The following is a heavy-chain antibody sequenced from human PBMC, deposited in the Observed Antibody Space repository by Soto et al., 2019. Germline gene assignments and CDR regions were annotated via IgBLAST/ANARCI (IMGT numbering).Heavy chain of an antibody. D-gene: IGHD1-26*01. CDR1: GDSISRYY. Sequence: QVQLQESGPGLVKPSETLSLTCTVSGDSISRYYWSWIRQPPGKELEWIGYMYHSGSANYNPSLQSRVAMALDTTKNQFSLNLNSVTAADTAVYYCARHLIVGSATSKFYYGMDVWGQGTTVTVSS. CDR2: MYHSGSA. J-gene: IGHJ6*02. CDR3: ARHLIVGSATSKFYYGMDV. V-gene: IGHV4-59*08.